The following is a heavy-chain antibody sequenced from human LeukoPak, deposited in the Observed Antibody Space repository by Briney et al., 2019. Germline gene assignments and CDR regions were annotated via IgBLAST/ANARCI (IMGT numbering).Heavy chain of an antibody. D-gene: IGHD2-15*01. V-gene: IGHV4-34*01. Sequence: SETLSLTCAVYGGSFSGYYWSWIRQPPGKGLEWIGEINHRGSTNYNPSLKSRVTISVDTSKNQFSLKLSSVTAADTAVYYCARVVVVPYYYYGMDVWGKGTTVTVSS. CDR2: INHRGST. J-gene: IGHJ6*04. CDR1: GGSFSGYY. CDR3: ARVVVVPYYYYGMDV.